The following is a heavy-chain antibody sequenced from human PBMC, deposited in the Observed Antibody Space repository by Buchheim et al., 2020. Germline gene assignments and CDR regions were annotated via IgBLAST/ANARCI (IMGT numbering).Heavy chain of an antibody. J-gene: IGHJ4*02. Sequence: QVQLVESGGGVVQPGRSLRLSCAASGFTFSNYGMHWVRQAPGKGLEWVAVISYDGSSKFYADSVRGRSTISRDNANNTLYLQVNSLRPEDTAVYYCAKGLGGGREFDYIWGTYRFYVYWGQGAL. V-gene: IGHV3-30*18. CDR3: AKGLGGGREFDYIWGTYRFYVY. D-gene: IGHD3-16*02. CDR1: GFTFSNYG. CDR2: ISYDGSSK.